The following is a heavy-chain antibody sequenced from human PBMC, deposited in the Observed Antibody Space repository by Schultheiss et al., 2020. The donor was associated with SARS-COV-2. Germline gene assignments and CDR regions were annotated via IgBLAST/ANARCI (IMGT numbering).Heavy chain of an antibody. V-gene: IGHV3-30*01. CDR1: GFTFSSYA. Sequence: GGSLRLSCAASGFTFSSYAMSWVRQAPGKGLEWVAVISYDGSNKYYADSVKGRFTISRDNSKNTLYLQMNSLRAEDTAVYYCARVRHGANWNDAPDAFDIWGQGTMVTVSS. D-gene: IGHD1-1*01. J-gene: IGHJ3*02. CDR3: ARVRHGANWNDAPDAFDI. CDR2: ISYDGSNK.